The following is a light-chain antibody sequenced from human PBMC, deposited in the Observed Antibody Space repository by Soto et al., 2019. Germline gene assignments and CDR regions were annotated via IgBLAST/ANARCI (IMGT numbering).Light chain of an antibody. CDR1: QSVSSF. Sequence: EVVLTQSPDTLSLSPGERATLSCRASQSVSSFLAWYQQKPGQAPRLLIYDASNRATGIPARFSGSGSGTDFTLTISSLEPEDFAVYYCQHYGFSLRTFGQGTKVDIK. J-gene: IGKJ1*01. V-gene: IGKV3-11*01. CDR3: QHYGFSLRT. CDR2: DAS.